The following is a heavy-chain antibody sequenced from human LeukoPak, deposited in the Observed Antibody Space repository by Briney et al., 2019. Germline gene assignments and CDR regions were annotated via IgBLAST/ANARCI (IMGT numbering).Heavy chain of an antibody. CDR1: GFTFSSYG. V-gene: IGHV3-33*06. CDR3: AKDCSSTSCPTSDY. J-gene: IGHJ4*02. D-gene: IGHD2-2*01. CDR2: IWYDGSNK. Sequence: GGSLRLSCAASGFTFSSYGMHWVRQAPGKGLEWVAVIWYDGSNKYYADSVKGRFTISRDNSKNTLYLQMNSPRAEDTAVYYCAKDCSSTSCPTSDYWGQGTLVTVS.